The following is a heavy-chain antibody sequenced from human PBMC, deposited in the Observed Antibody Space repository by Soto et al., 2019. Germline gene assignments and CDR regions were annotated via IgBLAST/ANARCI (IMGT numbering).Heavy chain of an antibody. Sequence: ASVKVSCKASGYTFTSYAMHWVRQAPGQRLEWMGWINAGNGNTKHSQKIQGRVTITRDTSASTAYMELSSLRSEDTAVYYCARVGAGGYNWFGYWGQGTLVTVSS. V-gene: IGHV1-3*01. CDR2: INAGNGNT. CDR1: GYTFTSYA. J-gene: IGHJ5*01. CDR3: ARVGAGGYNWFGY. D-gene: IGHD3-10*01.